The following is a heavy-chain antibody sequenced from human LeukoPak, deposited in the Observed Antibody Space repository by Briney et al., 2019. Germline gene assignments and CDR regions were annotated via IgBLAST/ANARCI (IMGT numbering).Heavy chain of an antibody. Sequence: GGSLRRACAASRFTFSDYYLSWIRQAPRKGLEWVSYISSSGSTIYYADSVKGRFTISRDNAKNSLYLQMNSLRAEDTAVYYCARERWSGELDYWGQGTLVTVSS. CDR1: RFTFSDYY. V-gene: IGHV3-11*04. J-gene: IGHJ4*02. CDR2: ISSSGSTI. D-gene: IGHD3-10*01. CDR3: ARERWSGELDY.